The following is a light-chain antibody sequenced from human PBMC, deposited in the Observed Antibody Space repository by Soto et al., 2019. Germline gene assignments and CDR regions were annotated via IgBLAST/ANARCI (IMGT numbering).Light chain of an antibody. Sequence: EIVMTQSPATLSVSPGETTRLSCRASQSINSDVAWYQQKVGQTPRLLIYGASTRATGIPARFSGSGSGTDFTLTISSLEPEDFAVYYCQQRSNWPITFGQGTRLEIK. CDR2: GAS. CDR3: QQRSNWPIT. CDR1: QSINSD. V-gene: IGKV3-11*01. J-gene: IGKJ5*01.